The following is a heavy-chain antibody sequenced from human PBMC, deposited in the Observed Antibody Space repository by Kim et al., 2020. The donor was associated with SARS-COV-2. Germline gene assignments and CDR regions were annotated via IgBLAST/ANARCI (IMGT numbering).Heavy chain of an antibody. J-gene: IGHJ4*02. V-gene: IGHV1-2*02. CDR2: ISHKTGGA. CDR3: ATNGGSKDFRGGSDFYFDS. D-gene: IGHD3-3*01. Sequence: ASVKVSCKASGNTFSAYYMHWVRQAPGQGLEWMGWISHKTGGANYAQKFQGRVTLTRDTSINTAYMELSSLTSDDTAVYYCATNGGSKDFRGGSDFYFDSWGQGTLVTVSS. CDR1: GNTFSAYY.